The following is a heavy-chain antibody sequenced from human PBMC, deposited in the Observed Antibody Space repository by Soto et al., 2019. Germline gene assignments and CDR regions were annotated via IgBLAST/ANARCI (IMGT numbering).Heavy chain of an antibody. CDR2: IYYSGST. CDR1: GGSISSGGYY. V-gene: IGHV4-31*03. J-gene: IGHJ3*02. CDR3: ARVNYDSSGYSGASDI. Sequence: QVQLQESGPGLVKPSQTLSLTCTVSGGSISSGGYYWSWIRQHPGKGLEGIGYIYYSGSTYYNPSLKSRVTISVDTSKNQFSLKLSSVTAADTAVYYCARVNYDSSGYSGASDIWGQGTMVTVSS. D-gene: IGHD3-22*01.